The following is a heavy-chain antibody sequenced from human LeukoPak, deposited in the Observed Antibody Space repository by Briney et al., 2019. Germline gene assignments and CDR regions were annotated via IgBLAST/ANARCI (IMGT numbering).Heavy chain of an antibody. V-gene: IGHV1-18*04. Sequence: ASVKVSCKASGYTFTSYGISWVRQAPGQGLEWMGWISAYNGNTNYAQKLQGRVTMTTDTSTSTAYMELRSLRSNDTAVYYCARDPLTISGYWCDPWGQGTLVTVSS. CDR1: GYTFTSYG. J-gene: IGHJ5*02. CDR3: ARDPLTISGYWCDP. D-gene: IGHD3-9*01. CDR2: ISAYNGNT.